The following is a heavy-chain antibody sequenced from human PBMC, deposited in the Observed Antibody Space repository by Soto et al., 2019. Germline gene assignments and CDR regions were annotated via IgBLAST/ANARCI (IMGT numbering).Heavy chain of an antibody. CDR2: IYPGDSDT. CDR3: ARLETYYVILTGSTTIYYFDY. Sequence: PGESLKISCKGSGYSFTSYWIGWVRQMPGKGLEWMGIIYPGDSDTRYSPSFQGQVTISADKSISTAYLQWSSLKASDTAMYYCARLETYYVILTGSTTIYYFDYWGQGTLVTVSS. D-gene: IGHD3-9*01. CDR1: GYSFTSYW. J-gene: IGHJ4*02. V-gene: IGHV5-51*01.